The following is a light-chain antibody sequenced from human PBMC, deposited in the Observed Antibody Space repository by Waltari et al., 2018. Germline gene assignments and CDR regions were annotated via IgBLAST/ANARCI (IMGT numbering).Light chain of an antibody. CDR2: WAS. Sequence: DIVMTQSPDSLAVSLGERVTIHCRSSLNLLYNPDNKNYLAWFQQKPGQPPKLLIYWASTRESGVPDRFSGSGSGTEFTLTISSLQAADVAVYYCQQCYSTPYTFGQGTKLEIK. V-gene: IGKV4-1*01. CDR1: LNLLYNPDNKNY. CDR3: QQCYSTPYT. J-gene: IGKJ2*01.